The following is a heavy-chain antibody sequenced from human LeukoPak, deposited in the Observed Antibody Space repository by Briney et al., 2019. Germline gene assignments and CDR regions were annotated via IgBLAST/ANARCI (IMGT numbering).Heavy chain of an antibody. Sequence: GGSLRLSCAASGFTVSSNHMSWVRQAPGKGLEWVSVIYSGGSTDYADSVKGRFTISRDNAKNSLYLQMNSLRAEDTALYYCAKGRYSYGFDYWGQGTLVTVSS. CDR2: IYSGGST. D-gene: IGHD5-18*01. V-gene: IGHV3-53*05. CDR1: GFTVSSNH. CDR3: AKGRYSYGFDY. J-gene: IGHJ4*02.